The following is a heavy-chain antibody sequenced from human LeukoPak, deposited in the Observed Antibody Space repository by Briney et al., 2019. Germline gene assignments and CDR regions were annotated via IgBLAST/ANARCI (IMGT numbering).Heavy chain of an antibody. Sequence: SETLSLTCTVSGGSISSSSYYWGWIRQPPGKGLEWIGSIYYSGSTYYNPSLKSRVTISVDTSKNQFSLKLSSVTAADTAVYYCASQYGGNSYWGQGTLVTVSS. J-gene: IGHJ4*02. V-gene: IGHV4-39*01. CDR2: IYYSGST. CDR1: GGSISSSSYY. CDR3: ASQYGGNSY. D-gene: IGHD4-23*01.